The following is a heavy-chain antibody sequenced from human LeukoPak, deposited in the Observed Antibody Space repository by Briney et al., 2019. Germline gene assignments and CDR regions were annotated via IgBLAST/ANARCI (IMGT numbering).Heavy chain of an antibody. V-gene: IGHV3-30*03. Sequence: PGGSLRLSCAASGFTFSSYGMHWVRQAPGKGLEWVAVISYDGSNKYYADSVKGRFTISRDNSKNTLYLQMNSLRAEDTAVYYCAILPGVIVANTPTPRYYWGQGTLVTVSS. D-gene: IGHD5-12*01. CDR2: ISYDGSNK. CDR3: AILPGVIVANTPTPRYY. CDR1: GFTFSSYG. J-gene: IGHJ4*02.